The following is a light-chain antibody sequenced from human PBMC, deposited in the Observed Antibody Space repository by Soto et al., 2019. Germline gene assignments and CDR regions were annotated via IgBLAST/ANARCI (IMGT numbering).Light chain of an antibody. CDR2: AAS. CDR1: QSISSY. J-gene: IGKJ2*01. Sequence: DIQMTQSPSSLSASVGDRVTITCRASQSISSYLNWYQQKPGKAPKLLIYAASSLQSGGPSRFSGSGSGTDFTLTISRLQPEDFATYYCQHSYSTPYTFGQGTKLEIK. CDR3: QHSYSTPYT. V-gene: IGKV1-39*01.